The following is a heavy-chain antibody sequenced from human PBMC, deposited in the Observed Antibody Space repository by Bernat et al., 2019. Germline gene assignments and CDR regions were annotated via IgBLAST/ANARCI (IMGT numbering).Heavy chain of an antibody. CDR3: AREVVGATEDDAFDI. V-gene: IGHV3-66*01. D-gene: IGHD1-26*01. J-gene: IGHJ3*02. CDR2: IYRGGST. CDR1: GFTVSSNY. Sequence: EVQLVESGGGLVQPGGSLRLSCAASGFTVSSNYMSWVRQAPGKGLEWVSVIYRGGSTYYADSVTGRFTISRDNSKNTLYHQMNSLMAEDTAVDYCAREVVGATEDDAFDIWGQGTMVTVSS.